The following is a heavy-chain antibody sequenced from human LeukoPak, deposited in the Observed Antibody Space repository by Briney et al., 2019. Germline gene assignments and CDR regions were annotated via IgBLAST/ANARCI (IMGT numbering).Heavy chain of an antibody. CDR3: ARDHHKLTYYYDSSGYYFDY. CDR2: IWYDGSNK. CDR1: GFTFSSYG. J-gene: IGHJ4*02. Sequence: GRSLRLSCAASGFTFSSYGMHWVRQAPGKGLGWVAVIWYDGSNKYYADSVKGRFTISRDNSKNTLYLQMNSLRAEDTAVYYCARDHHKLTYYYDSSGYYFDYWGQGTLVTVSS. V-gene: IGHV3-33*01. D-gene: IGHD3-22*01.